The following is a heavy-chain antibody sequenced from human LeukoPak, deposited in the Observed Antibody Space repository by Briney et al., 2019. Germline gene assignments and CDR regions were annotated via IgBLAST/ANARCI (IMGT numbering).Heavy chain of an antibody. CDR2: INPNSGGT. J-gene: IGHJ3*01. CDR1: GYTFTGYY. D-gene: IGHD3-22*01. V-gene: IGHV1-2*02. CDR3: ARGLAHYDSLSAFDV. Sequence: ASVKVSCKASGYTFTGYYMHWVRQAPGQGLEWMGWINPNSGGTNYAQKFLGRGNMTRDTSISTAYMELRSLRSDDTAVYYCARGLAHYDSLSAFDVWGQGTMVTVSS.